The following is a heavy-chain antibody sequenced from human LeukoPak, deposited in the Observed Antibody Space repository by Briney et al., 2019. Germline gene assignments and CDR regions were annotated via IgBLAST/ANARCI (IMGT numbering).Heavy chain of an antibody. Sequence: GGSLRLSCAGSGFTFSNYAMTWVRQAPGKGLEWVSYISSSGSTIYYADSVKGRFTISRDNAKNSLYLQMNSLRAEDTAVYYCARVFEDVPQFDYWGQGTLVTVSS. CDR3: ARVFEDVPQFDY. D-gene: IGHD3-3*01. CDR2: ISSSGSTI. CDR1: GFTFSNYA. V-gene: IGHV3-11*01. J-gene: IGHJ4*02.